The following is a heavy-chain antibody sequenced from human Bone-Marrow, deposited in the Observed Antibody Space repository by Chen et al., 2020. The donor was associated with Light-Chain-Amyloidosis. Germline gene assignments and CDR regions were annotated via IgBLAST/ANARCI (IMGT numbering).Heavy chain of an antibody. J-gene: IGHJ5*01. CDR3: ARGGEYCRGNSCRGANRFDS. V-gene: IGHV1-69*01. D-gene: IGHD2-15*01. CDR2: MLPMFGTA. CDR1: GDTFFNYG. Sequence: QVQLVQSGAEMREPGSSVKVSCQASGDTFFNYGLTWVRQAPGQGLQWMGGMLPMFGTANYAQQFQGRVTITADESTSTAYMELNSRTSEDTAIYYCARGGEYCRGNSCRGANRFDSWGQGTLVTVSS.